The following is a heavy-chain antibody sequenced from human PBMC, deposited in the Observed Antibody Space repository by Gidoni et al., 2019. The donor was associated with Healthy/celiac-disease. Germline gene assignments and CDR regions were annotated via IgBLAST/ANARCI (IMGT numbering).Heavy chain of an antibody. J-gene: IGHJ4*02. CDR1: GFTFSSYA. V-gene: IGHV3-23*01. CDR2: ISGSGGST. CDR3: AKDGLLWFGELSFPDY. Sequence: EVQLLESGGGLVQPGGSLRPSCAASGFTFSSYAMSWVRQAPGKGLEWVSAISGSGGSTYYADSVKGRFNISRDNSKNTLYLQMNSLRAEDTAVYYCAKDGLLWFGELSFPDYWGQGTLVTVSS. D-gene: IGHD3-10*01.